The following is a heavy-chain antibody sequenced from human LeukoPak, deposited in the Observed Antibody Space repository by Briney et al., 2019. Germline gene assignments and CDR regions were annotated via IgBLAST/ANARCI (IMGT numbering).Heavy chain of an antibody. Sequence: ASVKVSCKASGGTFSSYAISWVRQAPGQGLEWMGWINPNSGGTNYAQKFQGRVTMTRDTSISTAYMELSRLRSDDTAVYYCARWAVAGTSWFDPWGQGTLVTVSS. V-gene: IGHV1-2*02. CDR3: ARWAVAGTSWFDP. D-gene: IGHD6-19*01. J-gene: IGHJ5*02. CDR2: INPNSGGT. CDR1: GGTFSSYA.